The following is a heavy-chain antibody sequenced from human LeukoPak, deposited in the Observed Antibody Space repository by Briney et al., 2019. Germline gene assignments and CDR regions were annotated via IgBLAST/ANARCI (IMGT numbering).Heavy chain of an antibody. D-gene: IGHD3-9*01. J-gene: IGHJ6*02. CDR1: GFTFSSYS. CDR3: ARGDYDILTGYYSYYGMDV. Sequence: GGSLRLSCAASGFTFSSYSMNWVRQAPGKGLEWVSSISSSSRYIYYADSVKGRFTISRDNAKNSLYLQMNSLRAEDTAVYYCARGDYDILTGYYSYYGMDVWGQGTTVTVSS. CDR2: ISSSSRYI. V-gene: IGHV3-21*01.